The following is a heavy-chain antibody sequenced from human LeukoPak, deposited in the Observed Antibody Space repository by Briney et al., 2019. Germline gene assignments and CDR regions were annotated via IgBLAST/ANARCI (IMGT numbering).Heavy chain of an antibody. CDR1: GDIVSSNSAA. V-gene: IGHV6-1*01. CDR3: ARDPAAAGYYYYYNLDV. CDR2: TYYRSKWYN. Sequence: SQTLSLTCALSGDIVSSNSAAWNWLRQSPSRGLEWLGRTYYRSKWYNEYAISVKSRITINPDTSKNQFSLQLNSVTPEGTAVYYCARDPAAAGYYYYYNLDVWGQGTAVTVSS. J-gene: IGHJ6*02. D-gene: IGHD6-13*01.